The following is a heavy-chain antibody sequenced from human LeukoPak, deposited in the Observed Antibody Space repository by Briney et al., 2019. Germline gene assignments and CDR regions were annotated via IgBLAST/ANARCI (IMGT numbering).Heavy chain of an antibody. CDR1: GYTFTGYH. CDR3: AKSLRMYNYYYYYMDV. Sequence: ASVKVSCKASGYTFTGYHIHWVRQAPGQGLEWMGWINPNSGGTNYAQKFQGRVTITADKSTSTAYMELSSLRSEDTAVYYCAKSLRMYNYYYYYMDVWGKGTTVTVSS. CDR2: INPNSGGT. V-gene: IGHV1-2*02. D-gene: IGHD1-14*01. J-gene: IGHJ6*03.